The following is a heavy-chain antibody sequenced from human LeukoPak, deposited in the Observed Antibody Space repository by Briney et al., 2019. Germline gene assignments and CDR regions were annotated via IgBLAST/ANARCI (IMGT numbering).Heavy chain of an antibody. D-gene: IGHD3-22*01. CDR3: ATSYDSSGCD. J-gene: IGHJ4*02. CDR1: GFIFSSFW. Sequence: GGSLRLSCTASGFIFSSFWMAWLRQAPGKGLEWVANIKPDGSLQFYGDSVKGRFTISRDNAKNSLYLQMNNLRAEDTALYYCATSYDSSGCDWGQGTLVTVSS. CDR2: IKPDGSLQ. V-gene: IGHV3-7*01.